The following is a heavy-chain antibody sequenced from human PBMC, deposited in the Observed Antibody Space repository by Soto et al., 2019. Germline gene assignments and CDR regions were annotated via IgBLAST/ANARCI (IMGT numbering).Heavy chain of an antibody. D-gene: IGHD1-26*01. J-gene: IGHJ4*02. CDR2: INPSNEIT. CDR3: MRGGWGDSPIDY. CDR1: GYTFSAFY. V-gene: IGHV1-2*02. Sequence: QVQLEQSGTEVKKVGASVKVSCKTSGYTFSAFYVHWARLAPGRGFEWLGWINPSNEITTFSQSFQGRVTMTRDTSTNMVHMELNSLTFDDTAVYYCMRGGWGDSPIDYWGQGTQVIVSS.